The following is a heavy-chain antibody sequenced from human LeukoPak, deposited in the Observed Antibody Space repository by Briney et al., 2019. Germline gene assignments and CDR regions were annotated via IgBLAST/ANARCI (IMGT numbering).Heavy chain of an antibody. Sequence: GGSLRLSCAACGFTFSNYDIYWVRQATGKGLEWVSAIGTAGDTHFPGSVKGQFTISRETARNALYLQMNSRRAGDTAVYYCARREGYCNSTSCYIFDFWGQGTLVTVSS. CDR1: GFTFSNYD. CDR3: ARREGYCNSTSCYIFDF. V-gene: IGHV3-13*03. J-gene: IGHJ4*02. D-gene: IGHD2-2*02. CDR2: IGTAGDT.